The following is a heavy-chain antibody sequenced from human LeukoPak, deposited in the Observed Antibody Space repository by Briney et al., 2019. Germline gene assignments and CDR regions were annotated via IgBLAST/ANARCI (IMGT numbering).Heavy chain of an antibody. Sequence: GGSLRLSCAASGFTFSSNYMSWVRQAPGKGLEWVSVIYSGGSTYYADSVKGRFTISRDNAKNSLYLQMNSLRAEDTAVYYCASRIRHCSSTSCLDYWGQGTLVTVSS. CDR3: ASRIRHCSSTSCLDY. CDR2: IYSGGST. D-gene: IGHD2-2*01. V-gene: IGHV3-53*01. CDR1: GFTFSSNY. J-gene: IGHJ4*02.